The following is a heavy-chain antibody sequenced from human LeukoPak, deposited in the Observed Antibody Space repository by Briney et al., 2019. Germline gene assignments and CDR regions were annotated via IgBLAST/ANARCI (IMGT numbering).Heavy chain of an antibody. CDR1: GGSFSGYY. D-gene: IGHD1-1*01. CDR2: INHSGST. J-gene: IGHJ6*02. Sequence: SETLSLTCAVYGGSFSGYYWSWIRQPPGKGLEWIGEINHSGSTNYNPSLKSRVTISVDTSKNQFSLKLSSVTPEDTAVYYCARVPDAGTYYYGMDVWGQGTTVTVSS. V-gene: IGHV4-34*01. CDR3: ARVPDAGTYYYGMDV.